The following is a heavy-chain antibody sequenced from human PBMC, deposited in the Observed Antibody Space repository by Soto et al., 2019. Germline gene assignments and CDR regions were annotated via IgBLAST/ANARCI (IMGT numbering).Heavy chain of an antibody. J-gene: IGHJ6*02. Sequence: ASVKVSCKASGFTFTSSAVQWVRQARGQRLEWIGWIVVGSGNTNYAQKFQERVTITRDMSTSTAYMELSSLRSEDTAVYYCAASYYYDSSGPHNYYGMDVWGQGTTVTVSS. CDR1: GFTFTSSA. V-gene: IGHV1-58*01. D-gene: IGHD3-22*01. CDR2: IVVGSGNT. CDR3: AASYYYDSSGPHNYYGMDV.